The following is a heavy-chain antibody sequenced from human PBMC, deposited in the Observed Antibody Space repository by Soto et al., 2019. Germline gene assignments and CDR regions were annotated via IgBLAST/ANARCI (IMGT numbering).Heavy chain of an antibody. Sequence: QVHLVQSGAEVKTPGASVTISCKASGYTFSDYGIHWIRQAPGQRPEWLGWILCLNDRKAYSQKFQGRISLTRDTSASTAYMGLSRLTSEDTAVYYCARGRSTCTDKTCYTAFDFRGQGSLVSVSS. CDR1: GYTFSDYG. CDR3: ARGRSTCTDKTCYTAFDF. CDR2: ILCLNDRK. V-gene: IGHV1-3*01. D-gene: IGHD2-2*02. J-gene: IGHJ4*02.